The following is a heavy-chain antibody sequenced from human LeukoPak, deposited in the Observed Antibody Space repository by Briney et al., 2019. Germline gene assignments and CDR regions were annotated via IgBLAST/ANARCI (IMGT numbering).Heavy chain of an antibody. CDR1: GFTFSTYS. D-gene: IGHD6-13*01. V-gene: IGHV3-21*01. CDR3: ARAAYSSTWYSRYFDL. J-gene: IGHJ2*01. CDR2: ISDDSNYI. Sequence: PGGSLRLSCAASGFTFSTYSGNWIRQAPGKGLEWVSSISDDSNYIFYADSVKGRFTISRDNAKNSLYLQMNSLTAEDSAVYYCARAAYSSTWYSRYFDLWGRGTLVTVSS.